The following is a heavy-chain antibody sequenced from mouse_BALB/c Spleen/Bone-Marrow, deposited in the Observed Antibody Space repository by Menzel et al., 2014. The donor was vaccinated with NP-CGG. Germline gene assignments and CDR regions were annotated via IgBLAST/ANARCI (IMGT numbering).Heavy chain of an antibody. V-gene: IGHV5-12-2*01. CDR1: GFTFSSYA. CDR2: ISNGGVST. CDR3: ARQTYYDYDGFFDF. J-gene: IGHJ2*01. Sequence: EVKLVASGGGLVQPGGSLKLSCAASGFTFSSYAMSWVRQTPEKRLEWVTYISNGGVSTYYADAVKGRFTSSRDNAKNTLYLQMSSMKSEDTAMYYFARQTYYDYDGFFDFRVQGTTLTVSS. D-gene: IGHD2-4*01.